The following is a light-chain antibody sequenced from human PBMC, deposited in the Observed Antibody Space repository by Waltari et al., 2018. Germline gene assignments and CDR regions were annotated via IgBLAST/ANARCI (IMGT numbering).Light chain of an antibody. CDR2: KAS. CDR1: QSIGSW. Sequence: DIQMTQSPSTLATSVGKRVTIPCRASQSIGSWLAWYQQKPGKAPKLLIYKASSLKSGVPSRFSGSGSGTEFTLTISSLQPDDFATYYCQQYNSYPSFGQGTKVEIK. V-gene: IGKV1-5*03. CDR3: QQYNSYPS. J-gene: IGKJ1*01.